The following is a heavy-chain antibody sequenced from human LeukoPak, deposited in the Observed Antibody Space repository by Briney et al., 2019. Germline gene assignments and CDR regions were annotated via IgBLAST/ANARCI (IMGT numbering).Heavy chain of an antibody. CDR3: ARGLELRYFDWLYSMDV. V-gene: IGHV1-69*05. J-gene: IGHJ6*03. CDR1: GGAFSSYA. Sequence: ASVKVSCKASGGAFSSYAISWVRQAPGQGLEWMGGIIPIFGTANYAQKFQGRVTITTDESTSTAYMELSSLRSEDTAVYYCARGLELRYFDWLYSMDVWGKGTTVTVYS. D-gene: IGHD3-9*01. CDR2: IIPIFGTA.